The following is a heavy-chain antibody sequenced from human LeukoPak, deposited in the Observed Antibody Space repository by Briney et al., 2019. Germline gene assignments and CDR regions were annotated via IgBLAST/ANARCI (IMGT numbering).Heavy chain of an antibody. V-gene: IGHV1-2*02. CDR1: GYPFIGYY. CDR3: ARDGRTGELDS. J-gene: IGHJ4*02. D-gene: IGHD7-27*01. Sequence: ASVKVSCKASGYPFIGYYIHWVRQAPGQGLEWMGSINPNTGGTKYAQKFQGRVTMTRDTSISTVYIDLSRLRSDDTAVYYCARDGRTGELDSWGQGTLVTVSS. CDR2: INPNTGGT.